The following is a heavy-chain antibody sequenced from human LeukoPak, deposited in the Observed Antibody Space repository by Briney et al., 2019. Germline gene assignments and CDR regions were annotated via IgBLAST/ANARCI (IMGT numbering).Heavy chain of an antibody. CDR3: ARDSPLWEWLLCDY. D-gene: IGHD3-3*01. J-gene: IGHJ4*02. CDR2: IKQDGSGK. V-gene: IGHV3-7*01. CDR1: GFTFSSYW. Sequence: GGSLRLFCAASGFTFSSYWMSWVRQAPGKGLEWVANIKQDGSGKYYVDSVKGRFTISRDNAKNSLYLQMNSLRAEDTAVYYCARDSPLWEWLLCDYWGQGTLVTVSS.